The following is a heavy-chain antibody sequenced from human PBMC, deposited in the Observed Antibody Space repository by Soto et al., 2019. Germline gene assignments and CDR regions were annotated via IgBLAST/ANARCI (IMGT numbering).Heavy chain of an antibody. CDR1: GFTFSNYA. J-gene: IGHJ5*02. V-gene: IGHV3-23*01. D-gene: IGHD3-10*01. Sequence: PGGSLRLSCVVSGFTFSNYAMSWVRQAPGKGLEWVSGISASGSHTYHEDSVKGRFTISRDNSNNILYLQMNSLRAEDTAVYYCARDPNTPDAGIDPWGQGTLVTVSS. CDR2: ISASGSHT. CDR3: ARDPNTPDAGIDP.